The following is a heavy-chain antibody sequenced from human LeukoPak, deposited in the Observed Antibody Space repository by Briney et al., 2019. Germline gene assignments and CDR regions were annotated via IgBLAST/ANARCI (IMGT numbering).Heavy chain of an antibody. V-gene: IGHV3-9*01. J-gene: IGHJ4*02. Sequence: GGSLRLSCAASGFAFNDHGMHWVRQAPGKGLEWVSGISWNSGSIGYADSVKGRFTIPRDNVKNSLYLQMNSLRAEDTAVYYCARDSSNYYDSSGYLGYFDYWGQGTLVTVSS. CDR1: GFAFNDHG. D-gene: IGHD3-22*01. CDR2: ISWNSGSI. CDR3: ARDSSNYYDSSGYLGYFDY.